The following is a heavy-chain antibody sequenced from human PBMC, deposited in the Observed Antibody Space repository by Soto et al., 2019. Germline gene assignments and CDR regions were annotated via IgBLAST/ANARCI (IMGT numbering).Heavy chain of an antibody. J-gene: IGHJ6*02. D-gene: IGHD5-18*01. CDR3: ARGIRETPPYYHCGMDV. CDR1: GGSISSGGYY. V-gene: IGHV4-31*03. Sequence: QVQLQESGPGLVKPSQTLSLTCTVSGGSISSGGYYWSWIRQHPGKGLEWIGYIYYSGSTYYNPSLKRRVTISVDTSKNQFSLKLSSLTAADTAVYYCARGIRETPPYYHCGMDVWGQGTTVTVSS. CDR2: IYYSGST.